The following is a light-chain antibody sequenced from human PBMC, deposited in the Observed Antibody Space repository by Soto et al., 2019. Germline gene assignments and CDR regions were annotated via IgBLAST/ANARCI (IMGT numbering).Light chain of an antibody. V-gene: IGLV2-11*01. CDR3: CSYAGSCILI. J-gene: IGLJ2*01. CDR1: NSDVGGYNY. Sequence: QSALTQPRSVSGSPGQSVTISCTGTNSDVGGYNYVSWYQQHPGKVPKLMIFDVSKRPSGVPDRFSGSKSGNTASLTISGLQAEDEADYHCCSYAGSCILIFGGGTKLTVL. CDR2: DVS.